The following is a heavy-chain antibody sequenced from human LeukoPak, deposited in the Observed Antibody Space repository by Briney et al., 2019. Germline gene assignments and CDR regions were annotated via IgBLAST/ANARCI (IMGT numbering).Heavy chain of an antibody. CDR2: ISGSGGST. Sequence: AGGSLTLSCAASGFTFSSYAMSWVRQAPGKGLEWVSAISGSGGSTYYADSVKGRFTISRDNSKNTLYLQMNSLRAEDTAVYYCATAPWFGEKYYYYGMDVWGQGTTVTVSS. J-gene: IGHJ6*02. CDR1: GFTFSSYA. D-gene: IGHD3-10*01. V-gene: IGHV3-23*01. CDR3: ATAPWFGEKYYYYGMDV.